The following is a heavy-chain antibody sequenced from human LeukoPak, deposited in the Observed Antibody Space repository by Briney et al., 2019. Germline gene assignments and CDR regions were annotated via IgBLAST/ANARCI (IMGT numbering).Heavy chain of an antibody. J-gene: IGHJ4*02. D-gene: IGHD5-12*01. CDR3: AINGGGDSGYGNFDY. CDR1: GFTFSSYE. Sequence: GGSLRLSCAASGFTFSSYEMNWVRQAPGKGLEWVSGINWNSDSIGYADSVKGRFTTSRDNAKNSLYLQMNSLRAEDTAFYYCAINGGGDSGYGNFDYWGQGTLVTVSS. CDR2: INWNSDSI. V-gene: IGHV3-9*01.